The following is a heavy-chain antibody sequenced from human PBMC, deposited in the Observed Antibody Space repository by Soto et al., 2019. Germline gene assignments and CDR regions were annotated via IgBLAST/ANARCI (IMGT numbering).Heavy chain of an antibody. CDR3: ARRPIAAAGTNYYYYGMDV. D-gene: IGHD6-13*01. V-gene: IGHV5-10-1*01. CDR2: IDPSDSYT. Sequence: GESLQISCKGSGYSFTSYWISWVRQMPGKGLEWMGRIDPSDSYTNYSPSFQGHVTISADKSISTAYLQWSSLKASDTAMYYCARRPIAAAGTNYYYYGMDVWGQGTTVTVSS. J-gene: IGHJ6*02. CDR1: GYSFTSYW.